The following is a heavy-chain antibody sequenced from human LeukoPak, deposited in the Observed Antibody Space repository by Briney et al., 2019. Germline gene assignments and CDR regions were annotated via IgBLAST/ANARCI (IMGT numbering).Heavy chain of an antibody. J-gene: IGHJ4*02. CDR1: GFTFDDYA. V-gene: IGHV3-9*01. CDR3: ARDVGSYEY. Sequence: PGRSLRLSCAASGFTFDDYAMHWVRQAPGKGLEWASGISWNSGSIGYADSVKGRFTISRDNAKNSLYLQMNSLRAEDTAVYYCARDVGSYEYWGQGTLVTVSS. D-gene: IGHD1-26*01. CDR2: ISWNSGSI.